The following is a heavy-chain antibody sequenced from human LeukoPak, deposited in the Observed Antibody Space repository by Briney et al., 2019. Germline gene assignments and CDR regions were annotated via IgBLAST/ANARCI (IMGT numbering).Heavy chain of an antibody. Sequence: AGGSLRLSCAASGFTFNNYAMTWVRQAPGKGLEWVSSISASGVMTYYADSVKGRFTVSRDNSKNSLYLQMSSLTAADTAVHYCAKDRSIGTYYTFDHWGQGTLVTVSS. CDR3: AKDRSIGTYYTFDH. J-gene: IGHJ4*02. V-gene: IGHV3-23*01. CDR2: ISASGVMT. D-gene: IGHD1-26*01. CDR1: GFTFNNYA.